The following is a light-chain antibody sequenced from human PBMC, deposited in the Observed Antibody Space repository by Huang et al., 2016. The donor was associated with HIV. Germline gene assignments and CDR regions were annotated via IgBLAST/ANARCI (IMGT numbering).Light chain of an antibody. V-gene: IGKV3-15*01. J-gene: IGKJ3*01. CDR3: QQYDNPPTT. CDR2: GAS. Sequence: EIIMTQFPATLSVSPGERATLSCRASQSVGTKSAWYQQKPGQAPRLLIFGASNRATGIPAMFSGSGSGTEFTLTISNLQSEDFAVYYCQQYDNPPTTFGPGTKVDV. CDR1: QSVGTK.